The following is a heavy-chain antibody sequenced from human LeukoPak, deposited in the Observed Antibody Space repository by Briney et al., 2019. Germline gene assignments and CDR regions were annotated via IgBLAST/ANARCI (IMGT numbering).Heavy chain of an antibody. CDR2: IYYSGST. CDR1: GGSVSSYY. CDR3: ARTSLAGKRNDAFDI. D-gene: IGHD6-13*01. Sequence: SETLSLTCTVSGGSVSSYYWSWIRQPPGKGLEWIGYIYYSGSTNYNPSLKSRVTISVDTSKNQFSLKLSSVTAADTAVYYCARTSLAGKRNDAFDIWGQGTMVTVSS. J-gene: IGHJ3*02. V-gene: IGHV4-59*02.